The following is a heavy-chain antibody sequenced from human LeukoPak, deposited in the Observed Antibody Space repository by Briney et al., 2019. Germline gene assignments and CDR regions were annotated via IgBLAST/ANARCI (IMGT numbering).Heavy chain of an antibody. J-gene: IGHJ4*02. Sequence: SETLSLTCTVSGGSVSSSDYYWGWIRQPPGKGLEWIGSINYSGNTYYNPSLKNRVTISVDTSKNQFSLKLSSVTAADTAVYYCARSVSGPSFFDFWGQGTLVTVSS. D-gene: IGHD6-19*01. CDR2: INYSGNT. CDR3: ARSVSGPSFFDF. V-gene: IGHV4-39*01. CDR1: GGSVSSSDYY.